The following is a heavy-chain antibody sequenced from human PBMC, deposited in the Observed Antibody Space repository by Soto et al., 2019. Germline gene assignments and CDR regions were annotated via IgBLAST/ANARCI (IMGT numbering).Heavy chain of an antibody. CDR1: GGPISSGDYY. Sequence: PSETLSRTCSVSGGPISSGDYYWSWIRQPPGKGLEWIGYMFYTRTTYYNPSLKSRITISMDTSKNQFSLRLTSVTAADTAEYHCARVVRFCSSPSCRGRNWFDPWGQGTRVT. CDR2: MFYTRTT. J-gene: IGHJ5*02. V-gene: IGHV4-30-4*01. D-gene: IGHD2-2*01. CDR3: ARVVRFCSSPSCRGRNWFDP.